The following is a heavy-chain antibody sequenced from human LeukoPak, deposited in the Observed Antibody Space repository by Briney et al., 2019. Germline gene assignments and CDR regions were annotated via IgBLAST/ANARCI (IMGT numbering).Heavy chain of an antibody. CDR1: GFTFSNFL. CDR2: ISGSGGDT. J-gene: IGHJ4*02. CDR3: AKELYIRLLDY. V-gene: IGHV3-23*01. Sequence: GGSLRLSCAASGFTFSNFLMTWVRQAPGKGPEWVSAISGSGGDTYYADSVKGRFTISRDNSKNTLYLQMNSLRAEDTAVYYCAKELYIRLLDYWGQGTLVTVSS. D-gene: IGHD2-2*02.